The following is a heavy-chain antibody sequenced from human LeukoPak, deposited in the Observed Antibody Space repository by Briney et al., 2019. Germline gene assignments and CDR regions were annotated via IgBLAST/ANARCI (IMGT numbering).Heavy chain of an antibody. CDR1: GFTFSSYA. V-gene: IGHV3-23*01. CDR2: ISGSGGGT. Sequence: GGSLRLSCAASGFTFSSYAMSWVRQAPGKGLEWVSAISGSGGGTYYADSVKGRFTISRDNSKNTLYLQMNSLRAEDTAVYYCAKGGYYASSGSYGYRGQGTLVTVSS. CDR3: AKGGYYASSGSYGY. D-gene: IGHD3-22*01. J-gene: IGHJ4*02.